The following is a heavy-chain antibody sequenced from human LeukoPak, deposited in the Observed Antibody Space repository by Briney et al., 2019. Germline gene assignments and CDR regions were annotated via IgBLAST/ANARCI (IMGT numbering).Heavy chain of an antibody. V-gene: IGHV3-21*01. CDR1: GFSFSDDS. D-gene: IGHD2-2*01. Sequence: GGSLRLSCAASGFSFSDDSINWVRQAPGKGLEWFSSISPSSIDIYYSDSVKGRFTISRDNAKNSLYLQMNSLRAEDTAVYYCARGRGCSSMSCYPDYWGQGTLVTVSS. CDR2: ISPSSIDI. CDR3: ARGRGCSSMSCYPDY. J-gene: IGHJ4*02.